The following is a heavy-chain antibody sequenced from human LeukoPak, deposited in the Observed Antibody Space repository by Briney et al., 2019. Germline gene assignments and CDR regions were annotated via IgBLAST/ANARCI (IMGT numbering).Heavy chain of an antibody. CDR2: IILIFGTA. D-gene: IGHD2-2*01. V-gene: IGHV1-69*01. Sequence: SVRVSCTASGGTFSGSAISWVRQAPGKGLEWMGGIILIFGTAYYAQTFQGRVTITADESTSTAYMELSSLRSEDTGVYYCARDVYCSSTTCSYYFDYWGQGTLVTVSS. CDR3: ARDVYCSSTTCSYYFDY. J-gene: IGHJ4*02. CDR1: GGTFSGSA.